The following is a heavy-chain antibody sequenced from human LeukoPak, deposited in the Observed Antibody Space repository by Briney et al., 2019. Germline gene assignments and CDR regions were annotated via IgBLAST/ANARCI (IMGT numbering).Heavy chain of an antibody. Sequence: ASVKLSCNASGYTFTSYYMHWVRQPPGQGLEWMGIINPSGDSTSYSQKFQGRVTMTSDTSTSTVYMELSSLRSEDTAVYYCGRGQSFWSGVIPDYWGQGTLVTVSS. CDR2: INPSGDST. J-gene: IGHJ4*02. CDR3: GRGQSFWSGVIPDY. V-gene: IGHV1-46*01. CDR1: GYTFTSYY. D-gene: IGHD3-3*01.